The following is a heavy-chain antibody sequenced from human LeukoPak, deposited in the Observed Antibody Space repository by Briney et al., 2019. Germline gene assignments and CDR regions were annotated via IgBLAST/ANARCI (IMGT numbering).Heavy chain of an antibody. Sequence: QAGGSLRLSCATSGFSFSIYAMSWVRQAPGKGLEWVSAILENGRTMYYAGSVQGRFTISRDTSNNTLFLQMSNLRAEDTAVYYCAKRGAGSGGLDYWGQGTLVTVSS. CDR1: GFSFSIYA. V-gene: IGHV3-23*01. CDR2: ILENGRTM. J-gene: IGHJ4*02. CDR3: AKRGAGSGGLDY. D-gene: IGHD6-19*01.